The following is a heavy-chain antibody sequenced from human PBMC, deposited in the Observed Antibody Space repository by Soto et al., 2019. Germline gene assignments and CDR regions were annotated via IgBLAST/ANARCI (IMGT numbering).Heavy chain of an antibody. CDR2: ISAYNGNT. Sequence: ASVNVYCKASGYTFTSYGISWVRQAPGQGLEWMGWISAYNGNTNYAQKLQGRVTMTTDTSTSTAYMELRSLRSDDTAVYYCAREGYYGSGSYWVVYHYYYGMDVWGQGTTVTVSS. CDR1: GYTFTSYG. D-gene: IGHD3-10*01. J-gene: IGHJ6*02. V-gene: IGHV1-18*01. CDR3: AREGYYGSGSYWVVYHYYYGMDV.